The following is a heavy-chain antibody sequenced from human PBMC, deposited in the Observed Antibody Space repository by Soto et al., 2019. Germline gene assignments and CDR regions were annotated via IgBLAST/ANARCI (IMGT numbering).Heavy chain of an antibody. CDR2: IYWNDDK. Sequence: SGPTLVNPTQTLTLTCTFSGFSLSTSGVGVGWIRQPPGKALEWLALIYWNDDKRYSPSLKSRLTITKDTSKNQVVLTMTNMDPVDTATYYCVHRVIWSPFDWSLGWFDPGAREPWSPSPQ. V-gene: IGHV2-5*01. J-gene: IGHJ5*02. D-gene: IGHD3-9*01. CDR1: GFSLSTSGVG. CDR3: VHRVIWSPFDWSLGWFDP.